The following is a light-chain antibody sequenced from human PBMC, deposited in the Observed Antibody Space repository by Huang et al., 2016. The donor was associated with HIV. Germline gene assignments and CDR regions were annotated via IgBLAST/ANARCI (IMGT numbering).Light chain of an antibody. CDR1: QSISSD. CDR2: AAS. CDR3: QQYYDWPIT. Sequence: EIVMTQSPATLSVSPGERATLSCRASQSISSDLAWYQQKPGQAPGILIYAASTRATGIPARFSGSGSGTEFTLTISSLQSEDFAGYYCQQYYDWPITFGQGTRLQIK. J-gene: IGKJ5*01. V-gene: IGKV3-15*01.